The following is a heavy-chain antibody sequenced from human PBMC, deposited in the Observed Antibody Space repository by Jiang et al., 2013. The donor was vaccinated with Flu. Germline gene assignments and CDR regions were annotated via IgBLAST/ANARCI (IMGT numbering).Heavy chain of an antibody. CDR3: ARQYSSGWYGYNWFDP. Sequence: SCKGSGYSFTSYWIGWVRQMPGKGLEWMGRIDPSDSYTNYSPSFKGHVTISADNSITTAYLQWSSLKASDTAMYYCARQYSSGWYGYNWFDPWGQGTLVTVSS. D-gene: IGHD6-19*01. J-gene: IGHJ5*02. CDR2: IDPSDSYT. V-gene: IGHV5-10-1*01. CDR1: GYSFTSYW.